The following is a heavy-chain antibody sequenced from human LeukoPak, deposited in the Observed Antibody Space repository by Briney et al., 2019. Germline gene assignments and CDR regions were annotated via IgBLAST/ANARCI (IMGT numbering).Heavy chain of an antibody. V-gene: IGHV3-74*01. CDR3: ARGGVTGLY. CDR1: GFTFSSYS. CDR2: INSDGSYT. Sequence: PGGSLRLSCAASGFTFSSYSMNWVRQAPGKGLVWVSHINSDGSYTNYADSVKGRFTISRDNAKNTLYLQMNSLRAEDTAVYYCARGGVTGLYWGQGTLVTVSS. D-gene: IGHD3-9*01. J-gene: IGHJ4*02.